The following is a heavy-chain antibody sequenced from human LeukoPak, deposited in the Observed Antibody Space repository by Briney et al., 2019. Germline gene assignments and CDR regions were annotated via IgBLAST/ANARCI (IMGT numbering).Heavy chain of an antibody. D-gene: IGHD3-22*01. CDR3: ARERVAYYYDSSGYYHEAFDI. CDR1: GFTFDDYG. Sequence: GGSLRLSCAASGFTFDDYGMSWVRQAPGKGLEWVSGINWNGGSTGYADSVKGRFTISRDNAKNSLYLQMNSLRAEDTALYYCARERVAYYYDSSGYYHEAFDIWGQGTMVTVSS. V-gene: IGHV3-20*04. J-gene: IGHJ3*02. CDR2: INWNGGST.